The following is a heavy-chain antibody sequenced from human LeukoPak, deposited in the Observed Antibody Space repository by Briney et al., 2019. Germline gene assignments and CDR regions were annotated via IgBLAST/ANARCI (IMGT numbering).Heavy chain of an antibody. CDR2: ISSNGGST. Sequence: PGGSLRLSCAASGFTFSSYAMHWVRQAPGKGLEYVSAISSNGGSTYYANSVKGRFTISRDNSKNTLYLQMGSLRAEDMAVYYCARARSYYYDSSDYLNDYWGQGTLVTVSS. D-gene: IGHD3-22*01. CDR3: ARARSYYYDSSDYLNDY. CDR1: GFTFSSYA. J-gene: IGHJ4*02. V-gene: IGHV3-64*01.